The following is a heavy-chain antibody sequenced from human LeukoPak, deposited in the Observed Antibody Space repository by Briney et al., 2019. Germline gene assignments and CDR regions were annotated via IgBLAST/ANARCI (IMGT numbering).Heavy chain of an antibody. CDR3: ARNSYDSSGYLDY. CDR1: GGSISSYY. J-gene: IGHJ4*02. CDR2: ISYSGST. Sequence: SETLSLTCTVSGGSISSYYWSWIRQPPGKGLEGIGYISYSGSTNYNPSLNSRVTISVDTSRNQFSLKLISVTAADTAVYYCARNSYDSSGYLDYWGQGTLVTVSS. D-gene: IGHD3-22*01. V-gene: IGHV4-59*01.